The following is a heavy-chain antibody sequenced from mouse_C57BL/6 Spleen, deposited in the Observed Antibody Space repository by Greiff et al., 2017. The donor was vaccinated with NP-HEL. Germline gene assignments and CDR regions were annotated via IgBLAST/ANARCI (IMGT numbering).Heavy chain of an antibody. Sequence: EVMLVESGGGLVQPGGSLKLSCAASGFTFSDYYMYWVRQTPEKRLEWVAYISNGGGSTYYPDTVKGRFTISRDNAKNTLYLQMSRLKSEDTAMYYCARGGIYYGSSYYWYFDVWGTGTTVTVSS. CDR2: ISNGGGST. J-gene: IGHJ1*03. V-gene: IGHV5-12*01. D-gene: IGHD1-1*01. CDR3: ARGGIYYGSSYYWYFDV. CDR1: GFTFSDYY.